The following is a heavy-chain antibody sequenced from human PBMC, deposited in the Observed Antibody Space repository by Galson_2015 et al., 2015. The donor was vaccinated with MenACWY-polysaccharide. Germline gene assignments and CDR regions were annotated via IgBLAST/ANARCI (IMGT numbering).Heavy chain of an antibody. D-gene: IGHD3-10*01. J-gene: IGHJ6*02. Sequence: SKWYNDYAVSVKSRITINPDTSKNQFSLQLNSVTPEDTAVYYCARGRYYYYYYGMDVWGQGTTVTVSS. CDR3: ARGRYYYYYYGMDV. CDR2: SKWYN. V-gene: IGHV6-1*01.